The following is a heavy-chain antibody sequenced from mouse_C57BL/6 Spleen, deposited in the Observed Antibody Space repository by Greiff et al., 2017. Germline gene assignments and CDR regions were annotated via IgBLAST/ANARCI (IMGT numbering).Heavy chain of an antibody. CDR2: IDPSDSYT. CDR1: GYTFTSYW. D-gene: IGHD2-5*01. Sequence: VQLQQSGAELVKPGASVKLSCKASGYTFTSYWMQWVKQRPGQGLEWIGEIDPSDSYTNYNQKFKGKATLTVDTSSSTAYMQLSSLTSEDSAVYYCARSSYYSKGYYFDYWGQGTTLTVSS. J-gene: IGHJ2*01. V-gene: IGHV1-50*01. CDR3: ARSSYYSKGYYFDY.